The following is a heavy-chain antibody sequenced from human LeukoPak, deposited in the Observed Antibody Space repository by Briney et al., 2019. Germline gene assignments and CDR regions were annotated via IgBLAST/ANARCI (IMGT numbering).Heavy chain of an antibody. CDR3: ARDGWPLLFHAHFDY. CDR1: GGSISSSSYY. Sequence: SETLSLTCTVSGGSISSSSYYWGWIRQPPGKGLEWIGSIYYSGSTYYNPSLKSRVTISVDTSKNQFSLKLSSVTAADTAVYYCARDGWPLLFHAHFDYWGQGTLVTVSS. D-gene: IGHD2-2*01. CDR2: IYYSGST. J-gene: IGHJ4*02. V-gene: IGHV4-39*07.